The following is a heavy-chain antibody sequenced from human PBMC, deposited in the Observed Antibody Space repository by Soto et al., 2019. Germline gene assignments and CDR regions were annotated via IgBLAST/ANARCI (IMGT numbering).Heavy chain of an antibody. J-gene: IGHJ4*02. CDR3: AAGGGLPRYY. V-gene: IGHV4-30-2*01. Sequence: QLQLQESGSGLVKPSQTLSLTCAVSGGSISRGGYSWSWIRQPPGKGLEWIGYIYHSGSTYYNPSLKSRVTISVDRSKNQFSLKLSSVTAADTDVYYCAAGGGLPRYYWGQGTLVTVSS. CDR1: GGSISRGGYS. D-gene: IGHD5-12*01. CDR2: IYHSGST.